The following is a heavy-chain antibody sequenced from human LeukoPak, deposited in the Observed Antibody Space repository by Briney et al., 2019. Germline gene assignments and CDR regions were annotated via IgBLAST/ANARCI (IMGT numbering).Heavy chain of an antibody. Sequence: SETLSLTCTVSGGSISSYYWSWIRQPPGKGLEWIGYIYYSGSTNYNPSLKSRVTISVDTSKNQFSLKLSSVTVADTAVYYCARRGLDCSGGSCYDDAFDIWGQGTMVTVSS. CDR2: IYYSGST. J-gene: IGHJ3*02. D-gene: IGHD2-15*01. CDR3: ARRGLDCSGGSCYDDAFDI. CDR1: GGSISSYY. V-gene: IGHV4-59*08.